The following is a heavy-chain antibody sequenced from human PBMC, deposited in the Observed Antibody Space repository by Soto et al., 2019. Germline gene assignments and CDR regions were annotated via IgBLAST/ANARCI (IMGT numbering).Heavy chain of an antibody. CDR2: ISSSGGST. J-gene: IGHJ3*02. V-gene: IGHV3-23*01. CDR3: AHPRGYGVFDAVDI. Sequence: EGQLLESGGGLVQPGGSLRLSCAASGFMFSTYAMNWVRQAPGKGLEWVSAISSSGGSTFYAESVRGRFTISRDNSINTLYLPMSSLRTEDTAVYYCAHPRGYGVFDAVDIWGQGTMVTVSS. D-gene: IGHD4-17*01. CDR1: GFMFSTYA.